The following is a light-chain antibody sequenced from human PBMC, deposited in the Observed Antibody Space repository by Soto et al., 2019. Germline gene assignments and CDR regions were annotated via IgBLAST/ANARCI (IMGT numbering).Light chain of an antibody. CDR1: SSNIGAGYE. V-gene: IGLV1-40*03. Sequence: QAVVTQPPSVSGAPGQRVVIFCTGSSSNIGAGYEVHWYQQVPGTAPTLLIHGNINRPSGVPDRFSGSKSDASASLAITGVQPEDEDADYCRAFYSSLGAVVFGGGTKLTVL. CDR3: RAFYSSLGAVV. J-gene: IGLJ2*01. CDR2: GNI.